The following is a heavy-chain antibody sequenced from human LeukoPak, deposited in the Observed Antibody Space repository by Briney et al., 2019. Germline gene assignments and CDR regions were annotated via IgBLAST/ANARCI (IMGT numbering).Heavy chain of an antibody. CDR2: IHYSGST. CDR3: ARANGDNYYYYSRDV. CDR1: GGCLSSYD. J-gene: IGHJ6*02. D-gene: IGHD3-10*01. Sequence: SETLSLFCTASGGCLSSYDWTWIRQPPGKGLECVGYIHYSGSTNYNPSLKGRGTISIDTSKNKCSLRLSSVTAADTGPYYRARANGDNYYYYSRDVWGQETTVTVSS. V-gene: IGHV4-59*01.